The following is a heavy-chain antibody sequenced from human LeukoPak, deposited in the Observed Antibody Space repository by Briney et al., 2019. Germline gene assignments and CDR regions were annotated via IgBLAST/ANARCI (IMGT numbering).Heavy chain of an antibody. CDR2: ISYDGSNK. CDR3: ARQILTGYPYYYYGMDV. CDR1: GFTFSSYA. V-gene: IGHV3-30*04. Sequence: GGSLRLSCAASGFTFSSYAMHWVRQAPGKELEWVAVISYDGSNKYYADSVKGRFTISRDNSKNTLYLQMNSLRAEDTAVYYCARQILTGYPYYYYGMDVWGKGTTVTVSS. D-gene: IGHD3-9*01. J-gene: IGHJ6*04.